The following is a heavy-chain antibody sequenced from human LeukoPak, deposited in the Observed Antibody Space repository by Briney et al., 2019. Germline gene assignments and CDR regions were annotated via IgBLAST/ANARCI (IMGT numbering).Heavy chain of an antibody. CDR3: ASSGGYYSFDY. CDR1: GYSISSGYY. CDR2: IYHGGST. J-gene: IGHJ4*02. Sequence: SETLSLTCVVSGYSISSGYYWGWIRQPPGKGLEWIGSIYHGGSTYYNPSLKSRVTISVDTSKNQFSLKLSSVTAADTAVYYCASSGGYYSFDYWGQGTLVTVSS. V-gene: IGHV4-38-2*01. D-gene: IGHD3-10*01.